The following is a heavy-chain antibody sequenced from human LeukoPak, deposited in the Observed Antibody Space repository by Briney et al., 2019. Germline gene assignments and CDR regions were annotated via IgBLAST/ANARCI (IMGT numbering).Heavy chain of an antibody. J-gene: IGHJ4*02. CDR1: DGSVSSSRYY. D-gene: IGHD4-17*01. Sequence: SETLSLTCFVSDGSVSSSRYYWAWIRQPPGKGLEWIGTVYYTGTTYYNPSLRSRVTIYVETSKNEFSLRLNSVTAADTAVYYCARVPPTVTMGSPFDYWGQGTLVTVSS. CDR2: VYYTGTT. CDR3: ARVPPTVTMGSPFDY. V-gene: IGHV4-39*01.